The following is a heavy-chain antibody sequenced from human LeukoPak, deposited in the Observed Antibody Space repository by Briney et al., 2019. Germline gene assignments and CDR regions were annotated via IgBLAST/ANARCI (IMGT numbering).Heavy chain of an antibody. Sequence: GGSLRLSCAASGFTFDDYAMHWVRQAPGKGLEWVSGISWSSGSIGYADSVKGRFTISRDNAKNSLYLQMNSLRAEDTALYYCAKDIRGGMDVWGQGTTVTVSS. CDR3: AKDIRGGMDV. V-gene: IGHV3-9*01. CDR1: GFTFDDYA. J-gene: IGHJ6*02. CDR2: ISWSSGSI.